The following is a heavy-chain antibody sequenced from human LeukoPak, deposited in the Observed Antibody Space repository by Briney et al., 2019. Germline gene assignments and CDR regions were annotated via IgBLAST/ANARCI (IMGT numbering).Heavy chain of an antibody. J-gene: IGHJ4*02. Sequence: PSETLSLTCTVSGGSISSYYWSWIRQPPGKGLEWIGYIYYSGSTNYNPSLKSRVTISVDTSKSQFSLKLSSVTAADTAVYYCARQRAARLGGIDYWGQGTLVTVSS. D-gene: IGHD6-6*01. V-gene: IGHV4-59*08. CDR2: IYYSGST. CDR1: GGSISSYY. CDR3: ARQRAARLGGIDY.